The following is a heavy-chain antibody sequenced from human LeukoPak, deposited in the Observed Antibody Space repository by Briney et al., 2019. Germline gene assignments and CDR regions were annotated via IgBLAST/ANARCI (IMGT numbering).Heavy chain of an antibody. Sequence: GGSLRLSCAASGFTFNIYDMNWVRQAPGKGLEWVSYISNSGSIIYYADSVKGRFTISRDNAKNSLYLQMNSLRAEDTAVYYCARVMEYYYYYMDVWGKGTTVTISS. CDR1: GFTFNIYD. J-gene: IGHJ6*03. V-gene: IGHV3-48*03. D-gene: IGHD3-10*01. CDR2: ISNSGSII. CDR3: ARVMEYYYYYMDV.